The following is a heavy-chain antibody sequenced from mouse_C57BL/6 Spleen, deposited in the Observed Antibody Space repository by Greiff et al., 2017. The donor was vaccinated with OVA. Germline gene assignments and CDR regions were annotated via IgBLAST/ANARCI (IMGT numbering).Heavy chain of an antibody. CDR1: GYTFTTYP. CDR2: FHPYNDDT. J-gene: IGHJ3*01. CDR3: ARAGNYYGSSYWFAY. Sequence: VKLMESGAELVKPGASVKMSCKASGYTFTTYPIEWMKQNHGKSLEWIGNFHPYNDDTKYNEKFKGKATLTVEKSSSTVYLELSRLTSDDSAVYYCARAGNYYGSSYWFAYWGQGTLVTVSA. D-gene: IGHD1-1*01. V-gene: IGHV1-47*01.